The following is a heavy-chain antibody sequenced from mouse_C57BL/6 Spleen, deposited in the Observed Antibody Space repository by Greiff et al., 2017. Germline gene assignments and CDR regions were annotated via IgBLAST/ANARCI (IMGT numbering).Heavy chain of an antibody. CDR1: GYTFTSYW. CDR3: ARGSVVATRAWFAY. Sequence: QVQLQQPGAELVMPGASVKLSCKASGYTFTSYWMHWVKQRPGQGLEWIGEIDPSDSYTNYNQKFKGKSTLTVDKSSSTAYMQLSSLTSEDSAVDYCARGSVVATRAWFAYWGQGTLVTVSA. D-gene: IGHD1-1*01. CDR2: IDPSDSYT. V-gene: IGHV1-69*01. J-gene: IGHJ3*01.